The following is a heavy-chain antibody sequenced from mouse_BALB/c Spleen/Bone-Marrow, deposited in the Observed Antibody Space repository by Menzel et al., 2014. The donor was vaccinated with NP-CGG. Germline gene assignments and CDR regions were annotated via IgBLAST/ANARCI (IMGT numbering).Heavy chain of an antibody. D-gene: IGHD1-1*01. Sequence: EVHLVESGAELVKPGASVKLSCTASGFNIKDTYMHWVKQRPEQGLEWIGRIDPANGNTKYDPKFQGKATITADTSSNTASLQLSSLTSEDTAVYYCASYYYGHYFDYWGQGTTLTVSS. CDR2: IDPANGNT. CDR1: GFNIKDTY. J-gene: IGHJ2*01. V-gene: IGHV14-3*02. CDR3: ASYYYGHYFDY.